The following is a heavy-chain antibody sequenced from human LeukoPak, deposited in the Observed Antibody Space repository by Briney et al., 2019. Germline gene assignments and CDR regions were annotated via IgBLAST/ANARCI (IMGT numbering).Heavy chain of an antibody. V-gene: IGHV4-59*01. Sequence: SETLSLTCTVPGGPITTYFWSWIRQAPGKGLEWIGFINYSGSTNSNPALKSRLTMSIDTSRNHFSLKLSSVTAADTAVYYCARGLYCGGDCYPDGFDIWGQGTMVTVSS. CDR2: INYSGST. D-gene: IGHD2-21*02. CDR3: ARGLYCGGDCYPDGFDI. J-gene: IGHJ3*02. CDR1: GGPITTYF.